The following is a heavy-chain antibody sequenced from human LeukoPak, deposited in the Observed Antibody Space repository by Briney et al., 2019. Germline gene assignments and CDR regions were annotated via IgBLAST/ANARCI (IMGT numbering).Heavy chain of an antibody. J-gene: IGHJ4*02. D-gene: IGHD5-18*01. CDR1: GFTFSSYA. CDR2: ISYDGSNK. CDR3: ARLTWIQLWELSDY. Sequence: GGSLRLSCAASGFTFSSYAMHWVRQAPGKGLEWVAVISYDGSNKYYADSVKGRFTISRDNSKNTLYLQMNGLRAEDTAVYYCARLTWIQLWELSDYWGQGTLATVSS. V-gene: IGHV3-30-3*01.